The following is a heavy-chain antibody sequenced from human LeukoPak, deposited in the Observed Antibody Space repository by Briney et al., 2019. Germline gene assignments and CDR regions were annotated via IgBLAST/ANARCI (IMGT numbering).Heavy chain of an antibody. CDR1: GGSFSGYY. D-gene: IGHD2-2*01. Sequence: SETLSLTCAVYGGSFSGYYWSWIRQPPGKGLEWIGEINHSGSTNYNPSLKSRVTISVDTSKYQFSLKLSSVTAADTAVYYCARARRYCSSTSCYFNWFDPWGQGTLVTVSS. CDR3: ARARRYCSSTSCYFNWFDP. CDR2: INHSGST. J-gene: IGHJ5*02. V-gene: IGHV4-34*01.